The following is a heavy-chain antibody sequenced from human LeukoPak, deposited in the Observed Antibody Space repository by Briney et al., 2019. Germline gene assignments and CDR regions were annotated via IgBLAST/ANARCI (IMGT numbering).Heavy chain of an antibody. CDR2: ISSSGSTI. J-gene: IGHJ6*03. CDR3: ERGIGYCSGGSCYSPHYYYYYMDV. V-gene: IGHV3-48*03. Sequence: GGSLRLSCAASGFTFSSYEMNWVRQAPGKGLEWVSYISSSGSTIYYADSVKGRFTISRDNAKNSLYLQMNSLRAEDKAVSYCERGIGYCSGGSCYSPHYYYYYMDVWGKGTTVTVSS. CDR1: GFTFSSYE. D-gene: IGHD2-15*01.